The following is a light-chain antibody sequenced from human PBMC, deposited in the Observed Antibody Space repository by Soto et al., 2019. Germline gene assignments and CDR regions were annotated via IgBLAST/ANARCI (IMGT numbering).Light chain of an antibody. J-gene: IGLJ2*01. Sequence: QSALSQPASVSGSPGQSITISCTGTSSDVGGYNYVSWYQQHPGKAPKVMIYDVHNRPSGISNRFSGSKSGSTASLTISGLQVEDEADYYCSSYRRGSTRVVFGGGTKLTVL. CDR2: DVH. V-gene: IGLV2-14*03. CDR1: SSDVGGYNY. CDR3: SSYRRGSTRVV.